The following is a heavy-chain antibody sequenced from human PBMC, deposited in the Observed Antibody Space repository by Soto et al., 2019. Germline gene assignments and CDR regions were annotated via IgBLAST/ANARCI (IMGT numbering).Heavy chain of an antibody. CDR1: GFTFDDYA. V-gene: IGHV3-9*01. D-gene: IGHD4-4*01. CDR2: ISWNSGSI. CDR3: AKDTDSNYEANFDY. J-gene: IGHJ4*02. Sequence: DVQLVESGGGLVQPGRSLRLSCAASGFTFDDYAMHWVRQAPGKGLEWVSGISWNSGSIGYADSVKGRFTISRDNAKNSLYLQMNSLRAEDTALYYCAKDTDSNYEANFDYWGQGTLVTVSS.